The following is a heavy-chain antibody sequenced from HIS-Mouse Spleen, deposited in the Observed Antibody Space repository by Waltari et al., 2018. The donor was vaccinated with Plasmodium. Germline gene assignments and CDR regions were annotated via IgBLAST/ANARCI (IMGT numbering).Heavy chain of an antibody. CDR3: ARDRITGTSYFDY. CDR1: GGSISSRSYY. CDR2: IYYSGST. J-gene: IGHJ4*02. Sequence: QLQLQESGPGLVKPSETLSLTCTVHGGSISSRSYYWGWIPQPPGKGLEWIGSIYYSGSTYYNPSLKSRVTISVDTSKNQFSLKLSSVTAADTAVYYCARDRITGTSYFDYWGQGTLVTVSS. V-gene: IGHV4-39*07. D-gene: IGHD1-7*01.